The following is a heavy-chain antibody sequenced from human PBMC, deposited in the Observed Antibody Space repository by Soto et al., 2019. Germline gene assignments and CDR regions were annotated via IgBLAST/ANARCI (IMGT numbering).Heavy chain of an antibody. CDR1: GFTFSSYG. D-gene: IGHD3-10*01. CDR2: ISYDGSNK. CDR3: APWFGAFAY. Sequence: QVQLVESGGGVVQPGRSLRLSCAASGFTFSSYGMHWVRQAPGKGLEWVAVISYDGSNKYYADSVKGRFTISRDNSNNPLYRQMTCLRAEDTAVYSCAPWFGAFAYWGQGTLVTVSS. J-gene: IGHJ4*02. V-gene: IGHV3-30*03.